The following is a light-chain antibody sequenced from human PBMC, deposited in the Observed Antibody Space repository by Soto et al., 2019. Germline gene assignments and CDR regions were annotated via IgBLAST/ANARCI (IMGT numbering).Light chain of an antibody. CDR3: QQYDTSST. V-gene: IGKV1-5*03. CDR1: QSISSW. J-gene: IGKJ1*01. Sequence: DVQMTQSPSTLSASIGDRITITCRASQSISSWLAWYQQKPGKAPKLLIYKASSLEGGVPSRFSGSGSGTEFTLTISSLQPDDFATYYCQQYDTSSTFGQGTKVEIK. CDR2: KAS.